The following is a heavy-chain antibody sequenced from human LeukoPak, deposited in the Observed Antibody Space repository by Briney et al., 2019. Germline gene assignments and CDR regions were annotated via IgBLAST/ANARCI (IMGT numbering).Heavy chain of an antibody. CDR1: GGSISDYY. CDR2: IFHNGGT. Sequence: PSETLSLTCSVSGGSISDYYRSWIRQPPGEGLEWIGHIFHNGGTNYNPSLRSRVTITIDTSKSEFSLTLNSLTAADTAVYYCARGGVMFDPWGQGTLVTVSS. V-gene: IGHV4-59*01. J-gene: IGHJ5*02. D-gene: IGHD1-26*01. CDR3: ARGGVMFDP.